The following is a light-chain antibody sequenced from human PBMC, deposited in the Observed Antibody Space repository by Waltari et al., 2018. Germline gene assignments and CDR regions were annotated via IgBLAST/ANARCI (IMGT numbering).Light chain of an antibody. CDR2: WAS. CDR1: QSVVHSSNNKNY. V-gene: IGKV4-1*01. Sequence: DIVMTQSPDSLAVSLGERATFNCKSSQSVVHSSNNKNYLAWYQQEPVQPPKLLIRWASPRESGVPDRFSGSGSGTDFTLTISSLQAEDVAVYYCQQHYSPPQTFGQGTKVEIK. CDR3: QQHYSPPQT. J-gene: IGKJ1*01.